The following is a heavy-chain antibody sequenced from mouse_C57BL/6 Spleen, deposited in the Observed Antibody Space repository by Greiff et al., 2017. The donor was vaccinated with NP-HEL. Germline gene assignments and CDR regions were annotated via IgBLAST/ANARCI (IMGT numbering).Heavy chain of an antibody. J-gene: IGHJ3*01. CDR3: ARPSITKAWFAY. CDR1: GFTFSDYG. V-gene: IGHV5-17*01. D-gene: IGHD1-1*01. CDR2: ISSGSSTI. Sequence: EVKVVESGGGLVKPGGSLKLSCAASGFTFSDYGMHWVRQAPEKGLEWVAYISSGSSTIYYADTVKGRFTISRDNAKNTLFLQMTSLRSEDTAMYYCARPSITKAWFAYWGQGTLVTVSA.